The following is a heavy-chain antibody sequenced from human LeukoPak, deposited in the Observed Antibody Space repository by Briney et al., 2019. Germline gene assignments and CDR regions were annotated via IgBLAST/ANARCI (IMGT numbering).Heavy chain of an antibody. D-gene: IGHD1-14*01. J-gene: IGHJ4*02. Sequence: GGSLRLSCAASGFTFETYWMHWVRQAPGKGLEWVSCINGYGSITNHADSVKGRFTISRDNSKNMLYLQMNSLRAEDTALYYRSDNGLDYWGQGTLVTVSS. V-gene: IGHV3-74*01. CDR3: SDNGLDY. CDR1: GFTFETYW. CDR2: INGYGSIT.